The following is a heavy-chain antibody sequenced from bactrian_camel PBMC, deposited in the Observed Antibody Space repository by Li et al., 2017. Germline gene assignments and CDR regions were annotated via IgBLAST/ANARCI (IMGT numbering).Heavy chain of an antibody. V-gene: IGHV3S6*01. D-gene: IGHD6*01. CDR3: AKGSRSWSELYEYNY. CDR2: IHRDGSYT. Sequence: VQLVESGGGLVRPGGSLRLSCATSGFTFSSHYMNWVRQRPGKGLEWVSSIHRDGSYTYYADSVKGRLTISRDNAKNMLYLQMNSLKPEDTALYYCAKGSRSWSELYEYNYWGQGTQVTVS. CDR1: GFTFSSHY. J-gene: IGHJ4*01.